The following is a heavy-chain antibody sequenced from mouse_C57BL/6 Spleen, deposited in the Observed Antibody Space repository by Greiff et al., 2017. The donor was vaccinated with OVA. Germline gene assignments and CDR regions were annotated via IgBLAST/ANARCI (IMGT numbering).Heavy chain of an antibody. CDR2: ISDGGSYT. J-gene: IGHJ2*01. V-gene: IGHV5-4*01. CDR3: ARDGYYVGFDY. CDR1: GFTFSSYA. D-gene: IGHD2-3*01. Sequence: EVMLVESGGGLVKPGGSLKLSCAASGFTFSSYAMSWVRQTPEKRLEWVATISDGGSYTYYPDNVKGRFTISRDNAKNKLYLQMSHLKSEDTAMYYCARDGYYVGFDYWGQGTTLTVSS.